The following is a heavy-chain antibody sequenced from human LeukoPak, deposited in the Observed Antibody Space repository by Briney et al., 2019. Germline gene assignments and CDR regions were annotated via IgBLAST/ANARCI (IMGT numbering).Heavy chain of an antibody. Sequence: PGGALRISCAASGFTFSSYWMSWVRQAPGKGLEWISGISGSGASTYYADSVKGRFTISRDDSRNTLYLQMNSLRGDDTAVYYCAKDVGKWESLHFFDYWGQGTLVTVSS. J-gene: IGHJ4*02. CDR3: AKDVGKWESLHFFDY. D-gene: IGHD1-26*01. CDR2: ISGSGAST. CDR1: GFTFSSYW. V-gene: IGHV3-23*01.